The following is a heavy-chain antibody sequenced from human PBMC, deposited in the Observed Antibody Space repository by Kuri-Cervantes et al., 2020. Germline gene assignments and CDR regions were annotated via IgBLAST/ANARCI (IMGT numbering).Heavy chain of an antibody. J-gene: IGHJ3*02. Sequence: GESLKISCAASGFTFSSYSMNWVRQAPGKGLEWVSYISSSSSSTIYYADSVKGRFTISRDNAKNSLYLQMNSLRAEDTALYYCAKDNGVGQWLVVGFDIWGQGTMVTVSS. V-gene: IGHV3-48*01. CDR1: GFTFSSYS. CDR3: AKDNGVGQWLVVGFDI. D-gene: IGHD6-19*01. CDR2: ISSSSSSTI.